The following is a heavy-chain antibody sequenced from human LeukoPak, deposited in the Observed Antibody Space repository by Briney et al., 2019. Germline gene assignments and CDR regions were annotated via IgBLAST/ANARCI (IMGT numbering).Heavy chain of an antibody. Sequence: GGSLRLSCAASGFTFSSYSMNWVRQAPGKGLEWVSSISSSSSYIYYADSVKGRFTISRDNAENSLYLQMNSLRAEDTAVYYCARGGSYDFWSGYKAASFDYWGQGTLVTVSS. D-gene: IGHD3-3*01. CDR3: ARGGSYDFWSGYKAASFDY. CDR2: ISSSSSYI. J-gene: IGHJ4*02. V-gene: IGHV3-21*01. CDR1: GFTFSSYS.